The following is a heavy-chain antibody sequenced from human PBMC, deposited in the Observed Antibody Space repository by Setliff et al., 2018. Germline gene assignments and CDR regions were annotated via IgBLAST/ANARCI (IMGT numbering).Heavy chain of an antibody. Sequence: GASLKISCKGSGYNFASYWIAWVRQMPGKGLEWMGIIYPDDSDTRYSPSFQGQVTISADKSISTAYLQWSSLKASDTAMYYCARQIGSSLSHFYYYMDVWGKGTTVTVSS. CDR3: ARQIGSSLSHFYYYMDV. CDR2: IYPDDSDT. V-gene: IGHV5-51*01. D-gene: IGHD6-19*01. CDR1: GYNFASYW. J-gene: IGHJ6*03.